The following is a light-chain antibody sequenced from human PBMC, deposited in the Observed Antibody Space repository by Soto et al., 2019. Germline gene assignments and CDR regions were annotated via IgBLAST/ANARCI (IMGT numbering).Light chain of an antibody. J-gene: IGLJ3*02. Sequence: QSVLTQPPSVSGAPGQRVTISCTGSSSNIGAGYEVHWYPQLPGTAPKLLIYGNSNRPSGVPDRFAGSKSGTSASLAITGLQAEDEADYYCQSYDSSLSGWVFGGGTKVTVL. CDR1: SSNIGAGYE. V-gene: IGLV1-40*01. CDR2: GNS. CDR3: QSYDSSLSGWV.